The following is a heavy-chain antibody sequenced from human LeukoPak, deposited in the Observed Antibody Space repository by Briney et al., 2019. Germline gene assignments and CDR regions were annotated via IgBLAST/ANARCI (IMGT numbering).Heavy chain of an antibody. CDR1: GGSISSYY. CDR3: ARHRVTMVREPTSFDY. J-gene: IGHJ4*02. CDR2: IYYSGST. Sequence: SETLSLTCTVSGGSISSYYWGWIRQPPGKGLEWIGSIYYSGSTYYNPSLKSRVTISVDTSKNQFSLKLSSVTAADTAVYYCARHRVTMVREPTSFDYWGQGTLVTVSS. V-gene: IGHV4-39*01. D-gene: IGHD3-10*01.